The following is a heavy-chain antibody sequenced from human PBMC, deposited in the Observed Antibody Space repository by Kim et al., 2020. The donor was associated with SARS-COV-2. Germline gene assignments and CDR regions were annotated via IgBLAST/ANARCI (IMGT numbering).Heavy chain of an antibody. CDR1: GGTFSSYA. V-gene: IGHV1-69*13. J-gene: IGHJ4*02. D-gene: IGHD1-26*01. Sequence: SVKVSCKASGGTFSSYAISWVRQAPGQGLEWMGGIIPIFGTANYAQKFQGRVTITADESTSTAYMELSSLRSEDTAVYYCARDHRREIVGATLGRFGYWGQGTLVT. CDR3: ARDHRREIVGATLGRFGY. CDR2: IIPIFGTA.